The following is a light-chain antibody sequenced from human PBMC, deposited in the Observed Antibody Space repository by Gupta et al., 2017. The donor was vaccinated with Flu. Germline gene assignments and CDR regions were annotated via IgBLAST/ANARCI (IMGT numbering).Light chain of an antibody. CDR2: KAS. V-gene: IGKV1-5*03. CDR3: QQYNSYSGT. CDR1: QSISSW. J-gene: IGKJ1*01. Sequence: DIQMTQSPSNLSASVGDRVTITCRASQSISSWLAWYQQKPGKAPKVLIYKASSLQSGVPSRFSGSGSGTEFTLTISSLQPDDFATYFCQQYNSYSGTFGQGTKVEIK.